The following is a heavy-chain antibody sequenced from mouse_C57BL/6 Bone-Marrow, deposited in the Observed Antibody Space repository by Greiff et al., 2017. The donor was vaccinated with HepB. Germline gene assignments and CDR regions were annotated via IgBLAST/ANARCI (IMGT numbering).Heavy chain of an antibody. CDR3: TRGYDGYYVGGYYAMDY. CDR1: GYTFTDYE. V-gene: IGHV1-15*01. Sequence: VQGVESGAELVRPGASVTLSCKASGYTFTDYEMHWVKQTPVHGLEWIGAIDPETGGTAYNQKFKGKAILTADKSSSTAYMELRSLTSEDSAVYYCTRGYDGYYVGGYYAMDYWGQGTSVTVSS. J-gene: IGHJ4*01. D-gene: IGHD2-3*01. CDR2: IDPETGGT.